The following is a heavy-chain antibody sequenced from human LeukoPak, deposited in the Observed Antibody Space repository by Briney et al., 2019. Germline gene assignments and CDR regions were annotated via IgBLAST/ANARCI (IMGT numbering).Heavy chain of an antibody. J-gene: IGHJ4*02. CDR1: GGSFSGYY. CDR2: INHSGST. V-gene: IGHV4-34*01. Sequence: PSETLSLTGAVYGGSFSGYYWSWIRQPPGKGLEWIGEINHSGSTNYNPSLKSRVTISVDTSKNQFSLKLSSVTAADTAVYYCARGLGGVGGQGTLVTVSS. CDR3: ARGLGGV.